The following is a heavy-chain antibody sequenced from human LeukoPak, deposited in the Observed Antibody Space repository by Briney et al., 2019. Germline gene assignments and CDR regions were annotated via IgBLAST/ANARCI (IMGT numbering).Heavy chain of an antibody. CDR3: ARFTRIQLWSMNWFDP. V-gene: IGHV4-34*01. CDR2: INHSGST. J-gene: IGHJ5*02. D-gene: IGHD5-18*01. CDR1: GGSFSGYY. Sequence: PSETLCLTCAVYGGSFSGYYWSWIRQPPGKGLEWIGEINHSGSTNYNPSLKSRVTISVDTSKNQFSLKLSSVTAVDTAVYYCARFTRIQLWSMNWFDPWGQGTLVTVSS.